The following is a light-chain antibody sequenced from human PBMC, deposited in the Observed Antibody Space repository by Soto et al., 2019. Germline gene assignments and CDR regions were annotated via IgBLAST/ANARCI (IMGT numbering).Light chain of an antibody. J-gene: IGLJ1*01. Sequence: QPASGSGSPGRSITISCPGTRSEVGGYNYVSWYQQHPGKAPKLMIYDVSNRPSGVSNRFSGSKSGNTASLTISGLQAEDEADYYCSSYTSSSSNYVFGTGTKVTVL. CDR1: RSEVGGYNY. CDR2: DVS. CDR3: SSYTSSSSNYV. V-gene: IGLV2-14*01.